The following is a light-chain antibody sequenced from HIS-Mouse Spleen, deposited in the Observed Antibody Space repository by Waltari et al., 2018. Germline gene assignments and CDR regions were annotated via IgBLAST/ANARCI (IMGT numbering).Light chain of an antibody. V-gene: IGKV1-8*01. J-gene: IGKJ1*01. CDR1: QGISSY. CDR3: QQYYSYPWT. Sequence: AIRMTQSPSSFSASTGDRVTITCRAGQGISSYLAWYQQKPGKAPKLLIYAASTLKSGVPSRFSGSGSGTDFTLTISCLQSEDFATYYCQQYYSYPWTFGQGTKVEIK. CDR2: AAS.